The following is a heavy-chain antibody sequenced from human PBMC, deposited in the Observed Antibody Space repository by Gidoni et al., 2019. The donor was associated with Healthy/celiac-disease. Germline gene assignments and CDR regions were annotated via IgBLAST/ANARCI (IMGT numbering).Heavy chain of an antibody. J-gene: IGHJ4*02. CDR1: GFTFSSYA. CDR3: AKVRRYDSSGYYYVGGDY. V-gene: IGHV3-23*01. Sequence: EVQLLESGGGLVQPGGSLRLSFAGSGFTFSSYAMSWVRQAPGKGLVCVAGISGSGGSTYYADSVKGRFTISRDNSKNTLYLQMNSLRAEDTAVYYCAKVRRYDSSGYYYVGGDYWGQGTLVTVSS. D-gene: IGHD3-22*01. CDR2: ISGSGGST.